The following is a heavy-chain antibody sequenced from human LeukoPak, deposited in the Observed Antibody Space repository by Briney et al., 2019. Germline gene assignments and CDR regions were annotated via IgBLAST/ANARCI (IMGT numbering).Heavy chain of an antibody. D-gene: IGHD1-26*01. J-gene: IGHJ3*02. Sequence: SETLSLTCTVSGGSISSYYWSWIRQPPGKGLEWIGYIYYSGSTNYNPSLKSRVTISVDTSKNQFSLKLSSVTAADTAVYYCAKGLETRELFRAFDIWGQGTMVTVSS. CDR3: AKGLETRELFRAFDI. CDR2: IYYSGST. V-gene: IGHV4-59*01. CDR1: GGSISSYY.